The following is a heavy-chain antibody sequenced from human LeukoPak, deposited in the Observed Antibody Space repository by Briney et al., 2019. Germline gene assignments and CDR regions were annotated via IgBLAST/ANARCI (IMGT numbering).Heavy chain of an antibody. CDR1: GYTLTELS. V-gene: IGHV1-24*01. CDR2: LDPEDGET. J-gene: IGHJ4*02. Sequence: ASVKVSCKVSGYTLTELSMHWVRQAPGKGLEWMGGLDPEDGETIYAQKFQGRVTMTEDTSTDTAYMELSSLRSEDTAVYYCATTLLSSGWYSGEGYWGQGTLVTVSS. CDR3: ATTLLSSGWYSGEGY. D-gene: IGHD6-19*01.